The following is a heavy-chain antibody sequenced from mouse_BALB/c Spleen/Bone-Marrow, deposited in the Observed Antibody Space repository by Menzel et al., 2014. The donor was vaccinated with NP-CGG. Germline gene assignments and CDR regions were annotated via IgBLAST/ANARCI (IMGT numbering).Heavy chain of an antibody. CDR1: GFNIKHAY. V-gene: IGHV14-3*02. Sequence: EAQLQQSWTELVKPGASVKLSCTASGFNIKHAYVHWATQRPEQGLEWIRGIAPANGNTEDVPKFQCKATIAADTSSNAACLQRSSLTSEDTAVYYYARFAYWGQGTLVPVAA. J-gene: IGHJ3*01. CDR2: IAPANGNT. CDR3: ARFAY.